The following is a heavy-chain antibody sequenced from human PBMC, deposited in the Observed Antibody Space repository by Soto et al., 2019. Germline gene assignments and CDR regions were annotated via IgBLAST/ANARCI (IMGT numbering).Heavy chain of an antibody. CDR2: IIPIFGTA. V-gene: IGHV1-69*06. J-gene: IGHJ3*02. D-gene: IGHD6-19*01. CDR3: ARDPTKYSSGQWVI. Sequence: SVKVPCKASGGTFSSYAISWVRQAPGQGLEWMGGIIPIFGTANYAQKFQGRVTITADKSTSTAYMELSSLRSEDTAVYYCARDPTKYSSGQWVIWGQGTMVTVSS. CDR1: GGTFSSYA.